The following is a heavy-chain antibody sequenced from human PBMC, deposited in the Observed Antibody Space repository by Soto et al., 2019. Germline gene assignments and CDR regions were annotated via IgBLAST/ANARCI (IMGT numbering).Heavy chain of an antibody. D-gene: IGHD4-17*01. CDR1: GDSISSGGYY. CDR2: IYYSGST. J-gene: IGHJ3*02. V-gene: IGHV4-31*03. CDR3: ARDHDYGARVFALDI. Sequence: QVQLQESGPGLVKPSQTVSLTCTVSGDSISSGGYYWSWIRQHPGKGLEWIGDIYYSGSTYYNPSLKSRVTISVDTSKNQFSLKLSSVTAADTAVYYCARDHDYGARVFALDIWGQGTMVTVSS.